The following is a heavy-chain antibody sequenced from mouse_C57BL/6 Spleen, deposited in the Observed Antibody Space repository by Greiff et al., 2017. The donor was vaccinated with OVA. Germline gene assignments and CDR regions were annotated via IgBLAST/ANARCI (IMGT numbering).Heavy chain of an antibody. CDR1: GYTFTSYW. Sequence: QVQLQQPGAELVKPGASVKLSCKASGYTFTSYWMQWVKQRPGQGLEWIGEIDPSDSYTNYNQKFKGKATLTVDTSSSTAYMQLSSLTSEDSAVYYCATPLSSGSSYDWYFDVWGTGTTVTVSS. CDR2: IDPSDSYT. V-gene: IGHV1-50*01. J-gene: IGHJ1*03. CDR3: ATPLSSGSSYDWYFDV. D-gene: IGHD1-1*01.